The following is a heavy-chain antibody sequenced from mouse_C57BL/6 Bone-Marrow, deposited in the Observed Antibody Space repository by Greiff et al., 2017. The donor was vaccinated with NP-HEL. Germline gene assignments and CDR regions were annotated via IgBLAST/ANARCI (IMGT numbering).Heavy chain of an antibody. Sequence: QVQLQQSGAELANPGASVKLSCKASGYTFTSSWMHWVTQRPGQGLEWIGYINPSSGYTKYNQKFKDKATLTADKSSSTAYMQLSSLTYEDSAVYYCARFNAAWFAYWGQGTLVTVSA. J-gene: IGHJ3*01. V-gene: IGHV1-7*01. CDR3: ARFNAAWFAY. CDR1: GYTFTSSW. CDR2: INPSSGYT.